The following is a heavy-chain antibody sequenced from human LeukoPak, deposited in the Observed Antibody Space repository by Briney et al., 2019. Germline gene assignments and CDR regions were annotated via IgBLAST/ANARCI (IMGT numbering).Heavy chain of an antibody. V-gene: IGHV4-59*01. D-gene: IGHD6-13*01. J-gene: IGHJ6*03. CDR3: ARKVPDSSSWYGGYYYYYMDV. CDR1: GGSISSYY. CDR2: IYYSGST. Sequence: PSETLSLTYTVSGGSISSYYWSWIRQPPGKGLEWIGYIYYSGSTNYNPSLKSRVTISVDTSKNQFSLKLSSVTAADTAVYYCARKVPDSSSWYGGYYYYYMDVWGKGTTVTVSS.